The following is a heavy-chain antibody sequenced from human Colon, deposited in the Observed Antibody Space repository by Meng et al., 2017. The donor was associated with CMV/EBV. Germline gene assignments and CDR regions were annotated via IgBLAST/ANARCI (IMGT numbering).Heavy chain of an antibody. CDR3: AHGRGWLTDY. CDR2: IYWDDDN. J-gene: IGHJ4*02. V-gene: IGHV2-5*02. D-gene: IGHD6-19*01. CDR1: GFSLRTPEVG. Sequence: QIPLKAFGPPLVKPTPTLMRTCTFSGFSLRTPEVGVHWIRQPPGKALEWLALIYWDDDNQFRPSLKNRITITKDTSKNQVVLTMTNMDPVDTATYYCAHGRGWLTDYWGQGTLVTVSS.